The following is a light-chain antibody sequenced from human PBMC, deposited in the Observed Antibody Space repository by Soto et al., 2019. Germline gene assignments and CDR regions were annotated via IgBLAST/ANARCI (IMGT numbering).Light chain of an antibody. Sequence: DIQMTQSPSSLSASVGDRVTNTCRASQSISSYLNWYQQKPGKAPKLLIYAASNLQSGVPSRFSGSGSGTDFTLTISSLQPEDFATYYCQQSYSTLQGFGQGTKVDIK. CDR3: QQSYSTLQG. V-gene: IGKV1-39*01. J-gene: IGKJ1*01. CDR1: QSISSY. CDR2: AAS.